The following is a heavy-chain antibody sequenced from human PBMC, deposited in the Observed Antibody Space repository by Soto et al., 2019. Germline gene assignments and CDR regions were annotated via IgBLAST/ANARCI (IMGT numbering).Heavy chain of an antibody. J-gene: IGHJ5*02. CDR3: ARRPDLGSHVYSTAWFDP. Sequence: QLQLQESGPGLVKPSETLSLTCTVSGGSISSSSYYWGWIRQPPGKGLEWIGSIYYSGSTYYNPSLKSRVTISVDTSKNQFSLSLSSVTAADTAVYYCARRPDLGSHVYSTAWFDPWGQGTLVTVSS. V-gene: IGHV4-39*01. CDR1: GGSISSSSYY. D-gene: IGHD4-4*01. CDR2: IYYSGST.